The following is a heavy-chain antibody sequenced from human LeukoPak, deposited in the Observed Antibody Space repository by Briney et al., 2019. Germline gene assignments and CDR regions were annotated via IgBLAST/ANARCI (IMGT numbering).Heavy chain of an antibody. CDR1: GYSISSGYY. Sequence: SETLSLTCTVSGYSISSGYYWGWIRQPPGKGLEWIGSIYHSGSTYYNPSLKSRVTISVDTSKNQFSLKLSSVTAADTAVYYCARASYSSGWYAGDDAFDIWGQGTMVTVSS. CDR2: IYHSGST. CDR3: ARASYSSGWYAGDDAFDI. D-gene: IGHD6-19*01. J-gene: IGHJ3*02. V-gene: IGHV4-38-2*02.